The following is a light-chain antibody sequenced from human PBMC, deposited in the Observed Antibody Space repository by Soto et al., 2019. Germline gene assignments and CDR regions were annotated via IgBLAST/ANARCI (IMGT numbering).Light chain of an antibody. CDR3: GTWDTSLSAEV. Sequence: QSALTQPPSVSAAPGQTVTISCSGSSANIGSRYVSWYQQFPGSAPKLLIYDHDKRPSGTPDRFSGSKSGASATLGITGLQTGDEADYYCGTWDTSLSAEVFGGGTKLTVL. J-gene: IGLJ3*02. V-gene: IGLV1-51*01. CDR1: SANIGSRY. CDR2: DHD.